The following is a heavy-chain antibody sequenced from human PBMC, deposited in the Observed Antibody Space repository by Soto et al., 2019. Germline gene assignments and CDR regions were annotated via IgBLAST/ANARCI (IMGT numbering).Heavy chain of an antibody. V-gene: IGHV1-69*08. CDR3: ARDGVPAAMGNAFDI. CDR2: IIPILGIA. CDR1: GGTFSSYT. D-gene: IGHD2-2*01. J-gene: IGHJ3*02. Sequence: QVQLVQSGAEVKKPGSSVKVSCKASGGTFSSYTISWVRQAPGRGREWMGRIIPILGIANYAQKFQGRVTITADKSTSTAYMELSSLRSEDAAVYYCARDGVPAAMGNAFDIWGQGTMVTVSS.